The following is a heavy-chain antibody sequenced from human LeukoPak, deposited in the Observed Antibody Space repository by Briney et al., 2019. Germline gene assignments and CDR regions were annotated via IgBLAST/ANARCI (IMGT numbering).Heavy chain of an antibody. CDR3: ARHSSGWDPFDY. CDR2: ISGSGGST. J-gene: IGHJ4*02. Sequence: GGSLRLSCAASGFTFSSYWMSWVRQAPGKGLEWVSAISGSGGSTYYADSVKGRFTISRDNSKNTLYLQMNSLRAEDTAVYYCARHSSGWDPFDYWGQGTLVTVSS. V-gene: IGHV3-23*01. D-gene: IGHD3-22*01. CDR1: GFTFSSYW.